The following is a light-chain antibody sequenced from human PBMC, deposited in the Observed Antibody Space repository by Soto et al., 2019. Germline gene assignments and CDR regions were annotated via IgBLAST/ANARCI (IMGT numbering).Light chain of an antibody. CDR1: QSVSSSY. Sequence: EIVFSQSPGTLSFSPGEIATLSCRASQSVSSSYLAWYQQKPGQAPRLLIYGASSRATGIPDRFSGSGSGTDFTLTISRLEPEDFAVYYCQQYGSSPWTFGQGTKVDIK. CDR2: GAS. J-gene: IGKJ1*01. CDR3: QQYGSSPWT. V-gene: IGKV3-20*01.